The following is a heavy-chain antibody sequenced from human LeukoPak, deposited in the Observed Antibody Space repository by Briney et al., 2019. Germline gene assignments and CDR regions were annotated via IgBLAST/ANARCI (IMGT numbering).Heavy chain of an antibody. CDR3: ARDGIAAAGGGGNYYYYGMDV. V-gene: IGHV1-18*01. J-gene: IGHJ6*02. CDR1: GYTFTIYG. CDR2: ISAYNGNT. D-gene: IGHD6-13*01. Sequence: ASVKVSFKASGYTFTIYGISWVRQAPGQGLEWMGWISAYNGNTNYAQKLQGRVTMTTDTSTSTAYMELRSLRSDDTAVYYCARDGIAAAGGGGNYYYYGMDVWGQGTTVTVSS.